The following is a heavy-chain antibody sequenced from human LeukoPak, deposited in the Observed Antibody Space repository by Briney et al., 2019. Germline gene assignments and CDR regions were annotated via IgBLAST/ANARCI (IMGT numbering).Heavy chain of an antibody. V-gene: IGHV3-48*03. J-gene: IGHJ4*02. D-gene: IGHD5-18*01. Sequence: PGGSPRLSCAASGFSFSNYEMNWLRQAPGQGLEWISYITASSTTIYYADAVKGRFTISRDNAKNTLYLQMNSLRAEGTAVYYCRRSRGSSYGFWDYWGGGTLVTAS. CDR3: RRSRGSSYGFWDY. CDR2: ITASSTTI. CDR1: GFSFSNYE.